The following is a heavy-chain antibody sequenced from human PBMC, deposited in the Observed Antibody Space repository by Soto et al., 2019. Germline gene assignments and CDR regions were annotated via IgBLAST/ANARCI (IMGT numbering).Heavy chain of an antibody. CDR1: GFTFGSYW. CDR2: IKPDGSAT. D-gene: IGHD2-21*02. Sequence: LGLSCAVSGFTFGSYWMYWVRVIPWKGLEWVAYIKPDGSATYYVDSVKGRFTISRDNAKNSLYLQVNSLRVEDTSVYYCARAGYCGPGCYYYFDYWGQGTLVTVSS. CDR3: ARAGYCGPGCYYYFDY. V-gene: IGHV3-7*01. J-gene: IGHJ4*02.